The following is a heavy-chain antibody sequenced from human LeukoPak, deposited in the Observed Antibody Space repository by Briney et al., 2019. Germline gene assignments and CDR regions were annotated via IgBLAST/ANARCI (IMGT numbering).Heavy chain of an antibody. Sequence: ASVKVSCKASGYTFTSYGISWVRQAPGQGLEWMGWITTHHGNPRYAQKVQGRVTMTTDTSTSIAYMELRSLTSDDTAVYYCARKGTSGWVGFEIWGQGTMVTVSS. V-gene: IGHV1-18*01. J-gene: IGHJ3*02. CDR1: GYTFTSYG. CDR2: ITTHHGNP. CDR3: ARKGTSGWVGFEI. D-gene: IGHD6-19*01.